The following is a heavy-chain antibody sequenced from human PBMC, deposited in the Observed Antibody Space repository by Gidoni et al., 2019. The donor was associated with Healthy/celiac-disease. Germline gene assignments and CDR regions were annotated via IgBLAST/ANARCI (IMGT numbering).Heavy chain of an antibody. Sequence: QVQLQESGPGLVKPSETLSLTCTVSGCSISSYYWSWIRQPPGKGLEWIGYIYYSGSTNYNPSLKSRVTISVDTSKNQFSLKLSSVTAADTAVYYCARGMDDYGDYPFDYWGQGTLVTVSS. CDR2: IYYSGST. D-gene: IGHD4-17*01. J-gene: IGHJ4*02. V-gene: IGHV4-59*01. CDR1: GCSISSYY. CDR3: ARGMDDYGDYPFDY.